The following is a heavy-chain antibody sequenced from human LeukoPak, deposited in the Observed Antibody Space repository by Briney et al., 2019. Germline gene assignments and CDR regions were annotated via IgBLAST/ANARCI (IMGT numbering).Heavy chain of an antibody. CDR2: ISDEGNKK. CDR1: GFSFSGYG. CDR3: AKDWLWGELKGAFNV. J-gene: IGHJ3*01. D-gene: IGHD1-7*01. Sequence: QPGRSLTLSCAASGFSFSGYGMHWVRRPPGRGLEWVAAISDEGNKKYYADSVKGRFTISRDNSENTLSLQMNNLRPEDTAVYYCAKDWLWGELKGAFNVWGQGTGVTVSA. V-gene: IGHV3-30*18.